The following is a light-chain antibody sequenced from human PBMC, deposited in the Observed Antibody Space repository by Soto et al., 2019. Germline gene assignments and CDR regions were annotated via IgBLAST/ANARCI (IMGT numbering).Light chain of an antibody. CDR1: SSNIGAGYD. V-gene: IGLV1-40*01. Sequence: QSVLTQPPSVSGAPGQRVTISCTGSSSNIGAGYDVHWYQQLPGTAPKLLIYGNSNRPSGVPDRFSGSKSGTSASLAITGFQCEDEADYYRQSYERRRGIYVFRLGTKV. CDR3: QSYERRRGIYV. J-gene: IGLJ1*01. CDR2: GNS.